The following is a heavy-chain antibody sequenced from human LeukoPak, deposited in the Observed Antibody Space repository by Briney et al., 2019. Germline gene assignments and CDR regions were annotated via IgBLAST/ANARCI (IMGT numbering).Heavy chain of an antibody. CDR1: GFTFSRYW. V-gene: IGHV3-74*01. Sequence: PGGSLRLSCEASGFTFSRYWMHWVRQAPGKGLVWVSRIKSDGKTNYADSVKGRFTISRDNAKNTVSLQMDSLRAEDTGVYYCARAPSEVGGYYPEYFRHWGQAPWSPSPQ. CDR3: ARAPSEVGGYYPEYFRH. D-gene: IGHD3-22*01. J-gene: IGHJ1*01. CDR2: IKSDGKT.